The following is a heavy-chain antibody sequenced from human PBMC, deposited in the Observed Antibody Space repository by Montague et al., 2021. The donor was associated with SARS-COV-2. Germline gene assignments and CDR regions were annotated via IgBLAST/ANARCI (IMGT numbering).Heavy chain of an antibody. CDR3: ARVGRGSSWYEVAFDI. Sequence: SETLSLTCTVSGGSIRSSSYYWGWIRQPPGKGLEWIGYIYNSGSTNYSPSLTSRVTISVDTSKNQFSLKLSSVAAADTAVYYCARVGRGSSWYEVAFDIWGQGTMVTVSS. D-gene: IGHD6-13*01. CDR2: IYNSGST. CDR1: GGSIRSSSYY. V-gene: IGHV4-61*05. J-gene: IGHJ3*02.